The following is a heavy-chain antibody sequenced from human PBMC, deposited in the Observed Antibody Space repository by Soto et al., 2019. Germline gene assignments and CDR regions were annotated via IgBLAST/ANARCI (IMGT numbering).Heavy chain of an antibody. V-gene: IGHV3-11*01. J-gene: IGHJ4*02. CDR1: GFTFSDYQ. Sequence: GGSLRLSCAASGFTFSDYQMSWIRQAPGKGLEWVSYISSSGDITYYADSVKGRFTISRDNAKNSLYLQMNSLRAEDTAVYYCARDLGYYASSGYFDYWGQGTLVTVSS. D-gene: IGHD3-22*01. CDR2: ISSSGDIT. CDR3: ARDLGYYASSGYFDY.